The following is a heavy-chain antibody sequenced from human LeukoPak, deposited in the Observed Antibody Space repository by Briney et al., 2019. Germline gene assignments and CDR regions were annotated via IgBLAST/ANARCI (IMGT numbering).Heavy chain of an antibody. CDR1: GGSISSYY. CDR2: IYYSGST. CDR3: ASPSSISSDAFDI. J-gene: IGHJ3*02. Sequence: KASETLSVTCTVSGGSISSYYWSWIRQPPGKGLEWIGYIYYSGSTNYNPSLKSRVTISVDTSKNQFSLKLSSVTAADTAVYYCASPSSISSDAFDIWGQGTMVTVSS. V-gene: IGHV4-59*08. D-gene: IGHD6-6*01.